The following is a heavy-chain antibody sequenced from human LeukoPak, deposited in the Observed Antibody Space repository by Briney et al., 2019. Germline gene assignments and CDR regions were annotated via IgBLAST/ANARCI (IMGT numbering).Heavy chain of an antibody. J-gene: IGHJ4*02. V-gene: IGHV4-30-2*01. Sequence: SQTLSLTCAVSGGSISSGGDSWSWIRQPPGKGLEWIGYIYHSGSTYYNPSLKSRVTISVDRSKNQFSLKLSSVTAADTAVYYCARQYSYGTFDYWGQGTLVTVSS. CDR2: IYHSGST. CDR3: ARQYSYGTFDY. D-gene: IGHD5-18*01. CDR1: GGSISSGGDS.